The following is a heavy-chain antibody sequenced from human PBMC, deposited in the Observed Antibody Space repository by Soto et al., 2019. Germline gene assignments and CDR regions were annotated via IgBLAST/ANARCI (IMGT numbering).Heavy chain of an antibody. CDR1: GFTVSSNY. CDR3: VKGVSYAFDI. CDR2: IYSGGST. V-gene: IGHV3-66*01. J-gene: IGHJ3*02. Sequence: RLSCAASGFTVSSNYMSWVRQAPGKGLEWVSVIYSGGSTYYSDSVKGRFSISRDNSKNTLYLQMSSLRAEDTAVYYCVKGVSYAFDIWGQGTMVTVSS. D-gene: IGHD3-16*01.